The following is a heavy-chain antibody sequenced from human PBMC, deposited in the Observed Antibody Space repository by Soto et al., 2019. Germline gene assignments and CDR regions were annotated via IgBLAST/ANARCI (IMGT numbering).Heavy chain of an antibody. V-gene: IGHV1-69*12. CDR3: ASIRANPYYYGMDV. D-gene: IGHD3-10*01. J-gene: IGHJ6*02. CDR1: GGTFSSYA. CDR2: IIPILGTE. Sequence: QVQLVQSGAEVKKPGSSVKVPCKASGGTFSSYAISRVRKAPGQGLEGMGGIIPILGTEDYAQKFQGRVTITADESTSTAYMELSSLRSEDTAVYYCASIRANPYYYGMDVWGQGTTVTVSS.